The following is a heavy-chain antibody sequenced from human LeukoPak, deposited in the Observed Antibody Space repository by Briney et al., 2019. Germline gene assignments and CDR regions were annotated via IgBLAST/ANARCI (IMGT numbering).Heavy chain of an antibody. Sequence: PSETLSLTCTVSGGSISSYFWSWIRQPPGMGLEWIGYVYYSGSPNYNPSLKSRVTISVDTSKNQFSLRLRSVTAADTAVYYCARVFDDYYDSSADPLLWFDPWGQGTLVTVSS. CDR3: ARVFDDYYDSSADPLLWFDP. J-gene: IGHJ5*02. D-gene: IGHD3-22*01. CDR2: VYYSGSP. V-gene: IGHV4-59*01. CDR1: GGSISSYF.